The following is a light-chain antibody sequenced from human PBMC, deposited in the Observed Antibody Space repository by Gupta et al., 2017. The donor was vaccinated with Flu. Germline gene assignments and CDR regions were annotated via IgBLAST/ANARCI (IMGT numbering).Light chain of an antibody. J-gene: IGLJ3*02. CDR3: TTWDDSLSAWV. V-gene: IGLV1-44*01. CDR2: RND. Sequence: QSVLTQPPSASGPPGQTVTISCSGTSFNIGSNIVHWFQQFPGTAPRLLIYRNDQRPSGVPDRFSGYKSRTSASLAITGLQSEDEGDYYCTTWDDSLSAWVFGGGTKLTVL. CDR1: SFNIGSNI.